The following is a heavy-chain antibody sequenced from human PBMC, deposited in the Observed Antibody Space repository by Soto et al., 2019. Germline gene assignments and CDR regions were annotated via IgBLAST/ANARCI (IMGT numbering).Heavy chain of an antibody. CDR2: ISYDGSNK. CDR3: AKDRAVLRPAVAGN. V-gene: IGHV3-30*18. J-gene: IGHJ4*02. Sequence: GGSLRLSCAASGFTFSSYGMHWVRQAPGKGLEWVAVISYDGSNKYYADSVKGRFTISRDNSKNTLYLQMNSLRAEDTAVYYCAKDRAVLRPAVAGNWGQGTLVTVSS. CDR1: GFTFSSYG. D-gene: IGHD6-19*01.